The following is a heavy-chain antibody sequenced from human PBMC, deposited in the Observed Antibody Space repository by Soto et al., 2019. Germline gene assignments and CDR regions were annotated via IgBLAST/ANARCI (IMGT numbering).Heavy chain of an antibody. D-gene: IGHD3-16*02. J-gene: IGHJ3*01. CDR1: GVAISSYY. CDR3: ARLYGLDAFDF. CDR2: IFYSGST. V-gene: IGHV4-59*08. Sequence: QVQLQESGPGLVKPSKTLALTCTATGVAISSYYWSWIRQPPGKGLVWIGYIFYSGSTNYNPSLKSRVTISVDTSKHQFSLKLSSVTAADTAVYYCARLYGLDAFDFWGQGTMVTVSS.